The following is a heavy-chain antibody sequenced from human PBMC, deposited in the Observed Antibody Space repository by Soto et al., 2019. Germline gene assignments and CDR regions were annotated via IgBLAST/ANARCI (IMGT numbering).Heavy chain of an antibody. CDR1: GFSLSTSGVG. CDR3: AHSLLVTPRSDFDI. D-gene: IGHD5-18*01. V-gene: IGHV2-5*01. J-gene: IGHJ3*02. Sequence: SGPTLVNPTQTLTLTCTFSGFSLSTSGVGVGWIRQPPGKALEWLALIYWNDDKRYSPSLKSRLTITKDTSKNQVVLTMTNMDPVHTATYYCAHSLLVTPRSDFDILCQRNMLTVSS. CDR2: IYWNDDK.